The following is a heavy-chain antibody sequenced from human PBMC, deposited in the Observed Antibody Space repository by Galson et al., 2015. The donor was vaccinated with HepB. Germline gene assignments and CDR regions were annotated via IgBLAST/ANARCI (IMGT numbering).Heavy chain of an antibody. CDR3: ARAISRGAEYFQH. CDR2: ISYDGSHT. CDR1: GFSFSDYT. V-gene: IGHV3-30-3*01. D-gene: IGHD3-3*02. Sequence: LRLSCAASGFSFSDYTMHWVRQAPGKGLESVAVISYDGSHTYHVDSVKGRFTISRDNSKNTLYLQMNSLRAEDTAVYYCARAISRGAEYFQHWGQGTLVTVSS. J-gene: IGHJ1*01.